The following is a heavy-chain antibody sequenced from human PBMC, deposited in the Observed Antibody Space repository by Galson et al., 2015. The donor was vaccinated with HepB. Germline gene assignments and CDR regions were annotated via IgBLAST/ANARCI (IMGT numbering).Heavy chain of an antibody. V-gene: IGHV1-2*02. CDR2: INPRTGGT. CDR1: GYTFTDNY. Sequence: SVKVSCKAYGYTFTDNYVHWVRQAPGQGLEWVGYINPRTGGTKYAQTFQGRVTMTRDTSITTVYMDLTRLKSDDTAVYYCAREGRGMDVWGQGTTVTVSS. CDR3: AREGRGMDV. J-gene: IGHJ6*02.